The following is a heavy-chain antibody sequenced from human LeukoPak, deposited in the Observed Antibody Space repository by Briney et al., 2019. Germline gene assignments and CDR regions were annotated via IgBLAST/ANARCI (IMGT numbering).Heavy chain of an antibody. CDR1: GFTFSSYG. Sequence: PGGSLRLSCAASGFTFSSYGMHWARQAPGKGLEWVAVISYDGSNKYYADSVKGRFTISRDNSKNTLYLQMNSLRAEDTAVYYCAKAATPKKYGSGSYAFDYWGQGTLVTVSS. J-gene: IGHJ4*02. CDR3: AKAATPKKYGSGSYAFDY. V-gene: IGHV3-30*18. D-gene: IGHD3-10*01. CDR2: ISYDGSNK.